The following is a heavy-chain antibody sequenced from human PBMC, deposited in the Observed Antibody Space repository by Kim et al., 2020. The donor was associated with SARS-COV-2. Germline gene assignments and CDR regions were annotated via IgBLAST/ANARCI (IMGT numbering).Heavy chain of an antibody. CDR2: ISSSSSYI. CDR3: ATVKTLSCSGGSCYV. D-gene: IGHD2-15*01. J-gene: IGHJ4*02. CDR1: GFTFSSYS. V-gene: IGHV3-21*01. Sequence: GGSLRLSCAASGFTFSSYSMNWVRQAPGKGLEWVSSISSSSSYIYYADSVKGRFTISRDNAKNSLYLQMNSLRAEDTAVYYCATVKTLSCSGGSCYVWGQGTLVTVSS.